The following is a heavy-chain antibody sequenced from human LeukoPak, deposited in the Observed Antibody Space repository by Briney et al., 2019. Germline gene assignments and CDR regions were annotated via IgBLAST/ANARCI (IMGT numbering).Heavy chain of an antibody. CDR3: ARDLEGTGTVYGRGY. Sequence: ASVKVSCKASGGTFSSYAISWVRQAPGQGLEWMGGIIPIFGTANYAQKFQGRVTITADESTSTAYMELSSLRSEDTAVYYCARDLEGTGTVYGRGYWGQGTLVTVSS. CDR1: GGTFSSYA. D-gene: IGHD1/OR15-1a*01. J-gene: IGHJ4*02. V-gene: IGHV1-69*01. CDR2: IIPIFGTA.